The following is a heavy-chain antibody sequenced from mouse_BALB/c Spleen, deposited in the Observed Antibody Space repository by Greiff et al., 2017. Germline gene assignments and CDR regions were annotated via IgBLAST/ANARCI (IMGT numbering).Heavy chain of an antibody. CDR1: GFTFSDYY. CDR2: ISDGGSYT. D-gene: IGHD2-14*01. Sequence: LLVESGGGLVKPGGSLKLSCAASGFTFSDYYMYWVRQTPEKRLEWVATISDGGSYTYYPDSVKGRFTISRDNAKNNLYLQMSSLKSEDTAMYYCARGTTSDVFDYWGQGTTLTVSS. J-gene: IGHJ2*01. V-gene: IGHV5-4*02. CDR3: ARGTTSDVFDY.